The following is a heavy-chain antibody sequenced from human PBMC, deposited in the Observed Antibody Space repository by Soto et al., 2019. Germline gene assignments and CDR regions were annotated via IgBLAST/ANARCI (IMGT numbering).Heavy chain of an antibody. D-gene: IGHD6-13*01. Sequence: SETLSLTCTVSGGSISSGGYYWSWIRQRPGKGLEWIDYIYYTGSTYYNPSLKSRVTISVDTSKNQFSLKLTSVTAADTAVYYCARWEQLVDYWGQGSLATVSS. CDR3: ARWEQLVDY. CDR1: GGSISSGGYY. J-gene: IGHJ4*02. V-gene: IGHV4-31*03. CDR2: IYYTGST.